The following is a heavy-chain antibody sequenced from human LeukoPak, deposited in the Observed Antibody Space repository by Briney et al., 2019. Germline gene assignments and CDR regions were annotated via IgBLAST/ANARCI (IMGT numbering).Heavy chain of an antibody. CDR1: GFTVSSNY. CDR3: ASGPVGYDSSGYYIGTDGYLDY. CDR2: IYSGGST. Sequence: GGSLRLSCAASGFTVSSNYMSWVRQAPGKGLEWVSVIYSGGSTYYADSVKSRFTISRDNSKNTLYLQMNSLRAEDTAVYYCASGPVGYDSSGYYIGTDGYLDYWGQGTLVTVSS. J-gene: IGHJ4*02. D-gene: IGHD3-22*01. V-gene: IGHV3-53*01.